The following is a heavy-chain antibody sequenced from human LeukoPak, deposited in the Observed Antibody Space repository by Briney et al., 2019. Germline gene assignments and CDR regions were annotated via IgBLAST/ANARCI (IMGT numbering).Heavy chain of an antibody. V-gene: IGHV1-2*02. Sequence: ASVKVSCKASGYTFTSYGVSWVRQAPGQGLEWMGWINPNSGGTDYAQKFQGRVTMTRDTSISTAYMELSRLRADDTAVYYCARAPPSVYSSATSHYGMHVWGQGTRVTVSS. CDR1: GYTFTSYG. J-gene: IGHJ6*02. CDR2: INPNSGGT. CDR3: ARAPPSVYSSATSHYGMHV. D-gene: IGHD6-25*01.